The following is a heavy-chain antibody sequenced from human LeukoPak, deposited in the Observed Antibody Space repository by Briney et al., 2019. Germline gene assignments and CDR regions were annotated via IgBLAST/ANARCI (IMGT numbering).Heavy chain of an antibody. J-gene: IGHJ6*02. CDR1: GGSFSGYY. CDR3: ARPGQLGSLYYGLDV. CDR2: INHSGST. Sequence: SETLSLTCAVYGGSFSGYYWSWIRQPPGKGLEWIGEINHSGSTNYNPSLKSRVTMSVDTSKNQFSLKLSSVTAADTAVYYCARPGQLGSLYYGLDVWGQGTTVIVSS. D-gene: IGHD7-27*01. V-gene: IGHV4-34*01.